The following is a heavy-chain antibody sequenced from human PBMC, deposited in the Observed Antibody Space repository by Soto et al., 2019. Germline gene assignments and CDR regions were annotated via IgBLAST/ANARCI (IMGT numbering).Heavy chain of an antibody. Sequence: PSETLSLTCTVSGGSISSGDYYWSWIRQPPGKGLEWIGYIYYSGSTYYNPSLKSRVTISVDTSKNQFSLKLSSVTAADTAVYYCARASSSIAARPGWFDPWGQGTLVTVSS. CDR3: ARASSSIAARPGWFDP. J-gene: IGHJ5*02. V-gene: IGHV4-30-4*01. D-gene: IGHD6-6*01. CDR1: GGSISSGDYY. CDR2: IYYSGST.